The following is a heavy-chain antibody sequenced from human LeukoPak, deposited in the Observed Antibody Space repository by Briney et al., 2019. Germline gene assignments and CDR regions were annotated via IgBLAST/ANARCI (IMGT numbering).Heavy chain of an antibody. CDR2: MNPNSGNT. D-gene: IGHD5-12*01. Sequence: ASVKVSCKASGYTFTSYDINWVRQATEQGLEWLGWMNPNSGNTGYAQKFQGRVTMTRNTSISTAYMELSSLRSEDTAVYYCARGVDYYNWFDPWGQGTLVTVSS. CDR3: ARGVDYYNWFDP. CDR1: GYTFTSYD. J-gene: IGHJ5*02. V-gene: IGHV1-8*01.